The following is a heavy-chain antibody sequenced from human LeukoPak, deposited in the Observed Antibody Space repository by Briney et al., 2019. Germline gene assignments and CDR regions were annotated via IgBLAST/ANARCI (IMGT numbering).Heavy chain of an antibody. D-gene: IGHD2-2*01. CDR1: GGSFSGYY. J-gene: IGHJ5*02. V-gene: IGHV4-34*01. Sequence: SETLSLTCAVYGGSFSGYYWSWIRQPPGKGLEWIGEINHSGSTNYNPSLKSRVTISVDTSKNQFSLRLSSVTAADTAVYYCARQSQGYCSSTNCHSWFDPWGQGTLVSVSS. CDR2: INHSGST. CDR3: ARQSQGYCSSTNCHSWFDP.